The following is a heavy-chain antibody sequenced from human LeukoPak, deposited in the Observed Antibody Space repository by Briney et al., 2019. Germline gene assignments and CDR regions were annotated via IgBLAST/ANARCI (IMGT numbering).Heavy chain of an antibody. J-gene: IGHJ4*02. D-gene: IGHD2-2*01. Sequence: SETLSLTCSVYGGSFSGYYWSWIRQPPGKGLEWIGEINHSGSTNYNPSLKSRVTISVDTSKNQFSLKLSSVTAADTAVYYCAGRSLGYCSSTSCYRDYWGQGTLVTVSS. CDR1: GGSFSGYY. CDR3: AGRSLGYCSSTSCYRDY. V-gene: IGHV4-34*01. CDR2: INHSGST.